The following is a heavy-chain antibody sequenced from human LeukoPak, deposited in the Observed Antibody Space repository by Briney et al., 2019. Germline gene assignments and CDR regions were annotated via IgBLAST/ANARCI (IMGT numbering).Heavy chain of an antibody. V-gene: IGHV4-39*07. CDR2: IYYSGST. CDR1: GGSISSSSYY. Sequence: TSETLSLTCTVSGGSISSSSYYWGWIRQPPGKGLEWIGSIYYSGSTYYNPSLKSRVTISVDTSKNQFSLKLSSVTAADTAVYYCARLLAVDKSHYSASFDPWGQGTLVTVFS. J-gene: IGHJ5*02. CDR3: ARLLAVDKSHYSASFDP. D-gene: IGHD2-21*01.